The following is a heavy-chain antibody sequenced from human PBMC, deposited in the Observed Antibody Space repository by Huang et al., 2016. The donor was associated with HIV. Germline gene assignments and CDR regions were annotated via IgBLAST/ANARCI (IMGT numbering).Heavy chain of an antibody. Sequence: GILSETLSLTCTVSGGSISTYYWSWIRQSAGKGLEWIGRFYTSGNTNYNPSLRSRVTMSVDTSKNQFSLRLTSVTAADTAVYYCARENEFCGSTNCHHYYYGLDVWGQGTTVTVSS. CDR1: GGSISTYY. CDR2: FYTSGNT. CDR3: ARENEFCGSTNCHHYYYGLDV. J-gene: IGHJ6*02. V-gene: IGHV4-4*07. D-gene: IGHD2-2*01.